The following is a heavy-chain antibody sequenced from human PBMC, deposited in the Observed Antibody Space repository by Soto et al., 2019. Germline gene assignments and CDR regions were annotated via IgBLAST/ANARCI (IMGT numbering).Heavy chain of an antibody. D-gene: IGHD5-12*01. CDR1: GYTFSTYG. CDR3: ARESRGYEDY. V-gene: IGHV1-18*01. J-gene: IGHJ4*02. CDR2: TSGNKDKK. Sequence: QVQLVQSGAEVTKPGASVKVSCKASGYTFSTYGISWVRQDPGQGLEWMGWTSGNKDKKNYSQKFKGRVTMTTDTSTNTAYLELRSLSTDDTALYYCARESRGYEDYWGQGTLVIVSS.